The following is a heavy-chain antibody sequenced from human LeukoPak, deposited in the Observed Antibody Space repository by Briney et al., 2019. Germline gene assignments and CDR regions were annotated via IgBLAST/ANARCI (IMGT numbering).Heavy chain of an antibody. CDR3: ARLGARQMLEY. CDR1: EFTFSSYW. J-gene: IGHJ4*02. D-gene: IGHD4-17*01. Sequence: PGGSLRLSCAASEFTFSSYWMSWVRQAPGKGLEWVANIKQDGGQIYYLESVKSRFTVSRDNAKNSLYLQMNSLRAEDTAVYYCARLGARQMLEYWGQGTLVTVSS. V-gene: IGHV3-7*01. CDR2: IKQDGGQI.